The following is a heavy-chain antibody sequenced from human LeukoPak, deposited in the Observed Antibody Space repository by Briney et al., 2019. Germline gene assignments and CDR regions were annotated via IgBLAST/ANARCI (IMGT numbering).Heavy chain of an antibody. CDR3: ARHGYSSNPFDY. V-gene: IGHV1-69*05. CDR1: GGTFSSYA. D-gene: IGHD6-13*01. J-gene: IGHJ4*02. CDR2: IIPIFGTA. Sequence: SVKVSCKASGGTFSSYAISWVRQAPGQGLEWMGRIIPIFGTANYAQKFQGRVTITTDESTSTAYMELSSLRSEDTAVYYCARHGYSSNPFDYWGQGTLVTVSS.